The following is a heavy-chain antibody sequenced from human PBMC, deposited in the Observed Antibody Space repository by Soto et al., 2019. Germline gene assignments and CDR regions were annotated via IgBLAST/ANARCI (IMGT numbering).Heavy chain of an antibody. CDR1: GGTFSSYA. CDR3: VRDGRSSGPVDY. D-gene: IGHD6-6*01. CDR2: IIPIFGTA. Sequence: SVKVSCKASGGTFSSYAISWVRQAPGQGLEWMGGIIPIFGTANYAQKFQGRVTITADESTSTAYMELSSLRSEDTAVYYCVRDGRSSGPVDYWGQGTQVTVSS. J-gene: IGHJ4*02. V-gene: IGHV1-69*13.